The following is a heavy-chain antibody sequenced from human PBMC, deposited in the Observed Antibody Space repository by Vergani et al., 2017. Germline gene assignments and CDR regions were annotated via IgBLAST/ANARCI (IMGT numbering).Heavy chain of an antibody. CDR1: GGSISSYY. J-gene: IGHJ4*02. D-gene: IGHD3-10*01. V-gene: IGHV4-59*01. Sequence: QVQLQESGPGLVKPSETLSLTCTVSGGSISSYYWSWIRQPPGKGLEWIGYIYYSGSTNYNPSLKSRVTISVDTSKNQFSLKLSSVTAADTAVYYCARGLDYDGSGSQVAYYFDYWGQGTLVTVSS. CDR3: ARGLDYDGSGSQVAYYFDY. CDR2: IYYSGST.